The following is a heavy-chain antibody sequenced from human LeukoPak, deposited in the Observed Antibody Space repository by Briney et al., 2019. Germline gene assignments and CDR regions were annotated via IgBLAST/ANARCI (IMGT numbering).Heavy chain of an antibody. CDR3: AKDREYSGSQIDY. CDR2: MSRGGGST. V-gene: IGHV3-23*01. D-gene: IGHD1-26*01. J-gene: IGHJ4*02. Sequence: TGGSLRLSCAASGFTFSSYAMNWVRQAPGKGLEWVSSMSRGGGSTCYADSVKGRFTISRDNSKNTLYLQMNGLRAEDTAVYYCAKDREYSGSQIDYWGQETLVTVS. CDR1: GFTFSSYA.